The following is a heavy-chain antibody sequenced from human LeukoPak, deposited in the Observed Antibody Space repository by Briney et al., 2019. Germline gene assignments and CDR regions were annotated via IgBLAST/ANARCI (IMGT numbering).Heavy chain of an antibody. Sequence: ASVKVSCKASGYTFTSYYMHWVRQAPGRGLEWMGIINPSGGSTSYAQKFQGRVTMTRDMSTSTVYMELSSLRSEDTAVYHCARACSSGPKRLDAFDIWGQGTMVTVSS. D-gene: IGHD2-2*01. V-gene: IGHV1-46*01. CDR3: ARACSSGPKRLDAFDI. CDR2: INPSGGST. J-gene: IGHJ3*02. CDR1: GYTFTSYY.